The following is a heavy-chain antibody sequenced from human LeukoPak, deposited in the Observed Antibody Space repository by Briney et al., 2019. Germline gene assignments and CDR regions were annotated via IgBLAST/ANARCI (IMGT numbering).Heavy chain of an antibody. D-gene: IGHD3-22*01. V-gene: IGHV3-23*01. Sequence: GGSLRLSCAASGFTFSTYAMSWVRQAPGKGLEWVSGISGRGDSTYYADSVKGRFTISSDKSKNTLYLQMNSLRAEDTALYYCAKGSRDSTSYCFDSGGRGTLVTVSS. CDR2: ISGRGDST. J-gene: IGHJ4*02. CDR3: AKGSRDSTSYCFDS. CDR1: GFTFSTYA.